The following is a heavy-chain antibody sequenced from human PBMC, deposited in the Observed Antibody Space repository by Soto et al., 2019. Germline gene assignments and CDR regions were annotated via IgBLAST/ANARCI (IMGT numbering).Heavy chain of an antibody. V-gene: IGHV4-59*08. Sequence: QVQLQESGPGLVKPSETLSLTCTASGGSLNYYYWGWIRQPPGKGLEWIGSIYYSGRTSYNPSLKSRVTISLDKSKNQFSLKLSSLTAADTAVYYCARLSIAAAGDFWGQGTQVTVSS. CDR2: IYYSGRT. CDR3: ARLSIAAAGDF. D-gene: IGHD6-13*01. J-gene: IGHJ4*02. CDR1: GGSLNYYY.